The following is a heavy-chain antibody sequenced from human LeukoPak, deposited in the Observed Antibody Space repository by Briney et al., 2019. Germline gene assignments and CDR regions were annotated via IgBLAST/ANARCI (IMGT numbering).Heavy chain of an antibody. CDR1: GYSINSGFF. CDR2: IYHSGSG. D-gene: IGHD4-11*01. CDR3: ARDLTLAFTVTTSYFDL. J-gene: IGHJ2*01. Sequence: SETLSLTCTVSGYSINSGFFWGWIRQPPGKGLEWIGSIYHSGSGYYNPSLKSRVTISVDTSKNQFSLKLSSVTAADTAVYYCARDLTLAFTVTTSYFDLWGRGTLVTVSS. V-gene: IGHV4-38-2*02.